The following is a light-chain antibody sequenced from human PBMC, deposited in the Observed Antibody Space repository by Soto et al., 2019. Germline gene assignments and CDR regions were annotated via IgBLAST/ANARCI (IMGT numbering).Light chain of an antibody. CDR3: SSFTSSSTLV. V-gene: IGLV2-14*03. Sequence: QSVLAQPASVSGSPGQSITISCTGTSSDVGGYNYVCWYQQHPGRAPKLIIYDVFSRPSGVSDRFSGSKSDNTASLTISGLQAEDEADYYCSSFTSSSTLVFGGGTQLTVL. CDR1: SSDVGGYNY. CDR2: DVF. J-gene: IGLJ2*01.